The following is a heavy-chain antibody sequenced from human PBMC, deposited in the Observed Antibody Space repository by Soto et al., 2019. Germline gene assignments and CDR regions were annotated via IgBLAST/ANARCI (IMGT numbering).Heavy chain of an antibody. V-gene: IGHV4-34*01. CDR1: GGSLSGYY. D-gene: IGHD5-18*01. J-gene: IGHJ4*02. CDR3: VRVVIQMAIQSIDS. CDR2: VNPGGIT. Sequence: SETLSLTCAVYGGSLSGYYWTWIRQPPGKGLEWIGEVNPGGITNYSPSVKSRLTISLDTSKKQVSLEMTSVTAADTAVYYCVRVVIQMAIQSIDSWGQGTLVTVSS.